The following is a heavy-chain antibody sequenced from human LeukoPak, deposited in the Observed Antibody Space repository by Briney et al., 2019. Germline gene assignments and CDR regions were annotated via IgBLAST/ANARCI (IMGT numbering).Heavy chain of an antibody. V-gene: IGHV4-39*07. J-gene: IGHJ4*02. CDR1: GGSISSSHYY. CDR3: ARGAYGGWLHPFDY. Sequence: TSETLSLTCTVSGGSISSSHYYWGWIRQPPGKGLEWIGSIYYSGSTYYNPSLKSRVTISVDTSKKQFSLKLSSVTAADTAVYYCARGAYGGWLHPFDYWGQGTLVTVSS. CDR2: IYYSGST. D-gene: IGHD5-12*01.